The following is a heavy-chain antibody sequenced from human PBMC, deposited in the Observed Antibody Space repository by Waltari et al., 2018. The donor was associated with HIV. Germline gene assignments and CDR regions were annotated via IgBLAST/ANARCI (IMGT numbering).Heavy chain of an antibody. D-gene: IGHD6-6*01. Sequence: QVQLVESGGGVVQPGGSLRLSCAAPGFTFSSYGMHWVRQAPGKGLEWVAFRRYDGSNKYYADSVKGRFTISRDNSKNTLYLQMNSLRAEDTAVYYCQAHQGAFDIWGQGTMVTVSS. CDR1: GFTFSSYG. CDR2: RRYDGSNK. V-gene: IGHV3-30*02. CDR3: QAHQGAFDI. J-gene: IGHJ3*02.